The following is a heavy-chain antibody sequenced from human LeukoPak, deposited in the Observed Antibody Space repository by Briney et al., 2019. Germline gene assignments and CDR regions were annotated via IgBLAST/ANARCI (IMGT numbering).Heavy chain of an antibody. Sequence: PGGSLRLSCAASGFTFSSYAMSWVRQAPGKGLEWVSSISMSNFYIYYADSAKGRFTISRDNAKNSLYLQMNSLRADDTAVYYCARDPSPRTSYYYYYMDVWGKGTTVTVSS. V-gene: IGHV3-21*01. CDR3: ARDPSPRTSYYYYYMDV. D-gene: IGHD2-2*01. J-gene: IGHJ6*03. CDR2: ISMSNFYI. CDR1: GFTFSSYA.